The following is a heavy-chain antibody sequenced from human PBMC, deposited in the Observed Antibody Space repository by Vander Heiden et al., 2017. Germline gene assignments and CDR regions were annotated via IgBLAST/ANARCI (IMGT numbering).Heavy chain of an antibody. V-gene: IGHV4-39*01. CDR3: ARQAMAAGVDY. J-gene: IGHJ4*02. CDR2: IYYSGST. D-gene: IGHD5-18*01. Sequence: QLQLQESGPGLVKPSETLSLTCTVSGGPISSSSYYWGWIRQPPGKGLEWIGSIYYSGSTYYNPSLKSRVTISVDTSKNQFSLKLSSVTAADTAVYYCARQAMAAGVDYWGQGTLVTVSS. CDR1: GGPISSSSYY.